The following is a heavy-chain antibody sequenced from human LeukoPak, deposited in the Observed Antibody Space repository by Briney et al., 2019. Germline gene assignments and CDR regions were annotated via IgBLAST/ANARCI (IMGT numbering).Heavy chain of an antibody. Sequence: ASVKVSCKASGYTFTSYGISWVRQAPGQGLEWMGWISAYNGNTNYAQKLQGRVTMTTDTSTSTAYMELRSLRSDDTAVYYCARLTMVRGVPNWFDPWGQGTLVTVSS. D-gene: IGHD3-10*01. J-gene: IGHJ5*02. CDR2: ISAYNGNT. CDR3: ARLTMVRGVPNWFDP. V-gene: IGHV1-18*01. CDR1: GYTFTSYG.